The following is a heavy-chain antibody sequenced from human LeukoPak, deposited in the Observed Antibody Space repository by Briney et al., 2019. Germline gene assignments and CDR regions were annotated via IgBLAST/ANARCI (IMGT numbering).Heavy chain of an antibody. CDR1: GYTFTSYY. Sequence: ASVKVSCKASGYTFTSYYMHWVRQAPGQELEWMGRINPNSGGTNYAQKFQGRVTMTRDTSISTAYMELSRLRSDDTAVYYCARSIAAAGLYYYYYYYMDVWGKGTTVTVSS. V-gene: IGHV1-2*06. CDR2: INPNSGGT. D-gene: IGHD6-13*01. CDR3: ARSIAAAGLYYYYYYYMDV. J-gene: IGHJ6*03.